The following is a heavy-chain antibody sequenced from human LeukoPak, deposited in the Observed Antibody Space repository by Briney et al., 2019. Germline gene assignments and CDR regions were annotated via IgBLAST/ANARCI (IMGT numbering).Heavy chain of an antibody. Sequence: GGSLRLSCAASGLTFSSYAMHWVRQAPGKGLEWVAVISYDGSNKYYADSVKGRFTISRDNSKNTLYLQMNSLRAEDTAVYYCARSYTTMVIEGDDDYWGQGTLVTVSS. D-gene: IGHD5-18*01. CDR1: GLTFSSYA. CDR2: ISYDGSNK. J-gene: IGHJ4*02. V-gene: IGHV3-30-3*01. CDR3: ARSYTTMVIEGDDDY.